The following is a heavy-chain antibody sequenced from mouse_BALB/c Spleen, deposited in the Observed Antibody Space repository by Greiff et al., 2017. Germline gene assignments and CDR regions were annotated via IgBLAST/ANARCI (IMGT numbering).Heavy chain of an antibody. CDR3: ARNDRWLLRPYYFDY. CDR2: INSNGGST. V-gene: IGHV5-6-3*01. J-gene: IGHJ2*01. Sequence: EVHLVESGGGLVQPGGSLKLSCAASGFTFSSYGMSWVRQTPDKRLELVATINSNGGSTYYPDSVKGRFTISRDNAKNTLYLQMSSLKSEDTAMYYCARNDRWLLRPYYFDYWGQGTTLTVSS. CDR1: GFTFSSYG. D-gene: IGHD2-3*01.